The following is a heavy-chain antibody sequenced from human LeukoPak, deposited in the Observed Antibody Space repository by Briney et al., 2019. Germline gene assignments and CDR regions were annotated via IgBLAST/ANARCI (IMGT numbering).Heavy chain of an antibody. CDR3: AREDPGYSSGPLDY. CDR1: GFTFSSYS. J-gene: IGHJ4*02. D-gene: IGHD6-19*01. V-gene: IGHV3-21*01. Sequence: GGSLRLSCAASGFTFSSYSMNWVRQAPGKGLEWVSSISSSSSYIYYADSVKGRFTISRDNAKNSLYLQMNSLRAEDTAVHYCAREDPGYSSGPLDYWGQGTLVTVSS. CDR2: ISSSSSYI.